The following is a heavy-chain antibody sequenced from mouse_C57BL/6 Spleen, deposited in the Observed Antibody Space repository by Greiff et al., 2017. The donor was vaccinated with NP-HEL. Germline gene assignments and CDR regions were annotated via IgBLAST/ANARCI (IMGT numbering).Heavy chain of an antibody. V-gene: IGHV5-17*01. Sequence: EVNVVESGGGLVKPGGSLKLSCAASGFTFSDYGMHWVRQAPEKGLEWVAYISSGSSTIYYADTVKGRFTISRDNAKNTLFLQMTSLRSEDTAMYYCARDYYYGSSFPYAMDYWGQGTSVTVSS. D-gene: IGHD1-1*01. CDR2: ISSGSSTI. J-gene: IGHJ4*01. CDR1: GFTFSDYG. CDR3: ARDYYYGSSFPYAMDY.